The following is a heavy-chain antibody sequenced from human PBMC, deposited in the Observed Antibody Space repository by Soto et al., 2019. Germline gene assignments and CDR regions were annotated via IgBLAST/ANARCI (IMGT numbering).Heavy chain of an antibody. CDR2: ISAYNGNT. V-gene: IGHV1-18*01. CDR3: AREGPVSYYYYGMDV. CDR1: GYSFTTYG. Sequence: QVQLVQSGGEVKKPGASVKVSCKTSGYSFTTYGISWVRQAPGQGLEWMGWISAYNGNTNYAQKLQDRVTMTTDTSTTTSYMVLRCLRFDDTAVYSCAREGPVSYYYYGMDVWGQGSTVTVSS. J-gene: IGHJ6*02.